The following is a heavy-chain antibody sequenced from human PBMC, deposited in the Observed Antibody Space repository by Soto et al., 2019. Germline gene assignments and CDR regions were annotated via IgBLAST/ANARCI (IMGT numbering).Heavy chain of an antibody. Sequence: SETLSLTCTVSGGSISSYYWSWIRQPPGKGLEWIGYIYYSGSTNYNPSLKSRVTISVDTSKNQFSLKLSSVTAADTAVYYCARHGKDAIDIWGQGTMVTVSS. CDR3: ARHGKDAIDI. V-gene: IGHV4-59*08. J-gene: IGHJ3*02. CDR2: IYYSGST. CDR1: GGSISSYY.